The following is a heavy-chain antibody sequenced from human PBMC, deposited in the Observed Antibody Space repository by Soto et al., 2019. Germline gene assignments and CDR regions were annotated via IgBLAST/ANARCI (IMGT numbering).Heavy chain of an antibody. D-gene: IGHD2-2*01. CDR2: IYPGDSDT. Sequence: PGESLKISCNGSGYSFTSYWICWVRQMPWKGLEWMGIIYPGDSDTRYSPSFQGQVTISADKSISTAYLQWSSLKASDTAMYYCARGVVVVPAATGSWFDPWGQGTLVTVSS. J-gene: IGHJ5*02. CDR3: ARGVVVVPAATGSWFDP. CDR1: GYSFTSYW. V-gene: IGHV5-51*01.